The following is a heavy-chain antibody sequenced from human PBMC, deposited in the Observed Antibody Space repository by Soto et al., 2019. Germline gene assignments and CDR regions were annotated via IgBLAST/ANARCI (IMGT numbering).Heavy chain of an antibody. V-gene: IGHV3-48*03. CDR2: ISSSGSTI. CDR3: ASRAEPTYYYDSSGYYPDY. J-gene: IGHJ4*02. CDR1: GFAFSSYE. Sequence: HPGGSLRLSCAASGFAFSSYEMNWVRQAPGKGLEWVSYISSSGSTIYYADSVKGRFTISRDNAKNSLYLQMNSLRAEDTAVYYCASRAEPTYYYDSSGYYPDYWGQGTLVTVSS. D-gene: IGHD3-22*01.